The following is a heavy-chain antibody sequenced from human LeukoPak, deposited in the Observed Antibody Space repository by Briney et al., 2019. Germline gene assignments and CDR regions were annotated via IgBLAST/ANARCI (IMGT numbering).Heavy chain of an antibody. Sequence: LSGGSLRLSCAASGFTFSSYWMSWVRQAPGKGPEWVANIKQDGSEKYYVDSVKGRFTISRDNAKNSLYLQMNSLRAEDTAVYYCARDLPHSSGWSWPGGFQHWGQGTLVTVSS. CDR3: ARDLPHSSGWSWPGGFQH. D-gene: IGHD6-19*01. CDR1: GFTFSSYW. J-gene: IGHJ1*01. CDR2: IKQDGSEK. V-gene: IGHV3-7*03.